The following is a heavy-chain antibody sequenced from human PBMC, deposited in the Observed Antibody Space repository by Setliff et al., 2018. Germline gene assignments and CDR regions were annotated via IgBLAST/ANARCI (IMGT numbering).Heavy chain of an antibody. CDR2: IIPIFGTA. Sequence: ASVKVSCKASGGTFSSYTISWVRQAPGQGLEWMGGIIPIFGTANYAQKFQGRVTITADESTSTAYMELSSLRSEDTAAYYCARAPMVRGVIIPSRYYYYYMDVWGKGTTVTVSS. CDR3: ARAPMVRGVIIPSRYYYYYMDV. D-gene: IGHD3-10*01. J-gene: IGHJ6*03. V-gene: IGHV1-69*13. CDR1: GGTFSSYT.